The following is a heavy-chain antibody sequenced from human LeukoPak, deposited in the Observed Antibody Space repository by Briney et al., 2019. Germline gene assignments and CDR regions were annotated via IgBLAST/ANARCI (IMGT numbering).Heavy chain of an antibody. CDR3: AKMGGYFDY. V-gene: IGHV3-23*01. Sequence: GGSLRLSCAASGFAFSNSGMAWVRQTPGKGLEWVSAITGSSDKLYYADSVKGRFTISRDNSKNTLFLQMTSLRVEDTALYYCAKMGGYFDYWGQGTLVTVSS. D-gene: IGHD3-16*01. J-gene: IGHJ4*02. CDR2: ITGSSDKL. CDR1: GFAFSNSG.